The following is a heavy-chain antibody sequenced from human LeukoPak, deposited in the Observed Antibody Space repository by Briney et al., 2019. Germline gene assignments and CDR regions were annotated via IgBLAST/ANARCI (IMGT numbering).Heavy chain of an antibody. Sequence: GGSLRLSCAASGFTLSSYAMSWVRQAPGKGLEWVSAISGSGGSTYYADSVKGRFTISRDNSKNTLYLQMNSLRAEDTAVYYCAKDRDIVVVPAAYNWFDPWGQGTLVTVSS. D-gene: IGHD2-2*01. CDR1: GFTLSSYA. J-gene: IGHJ5*02. V-gene: IGHV3-23*01. CDR2: ISGSGGST. CDR3: AKDRDIVVVPAAYNWFDP.